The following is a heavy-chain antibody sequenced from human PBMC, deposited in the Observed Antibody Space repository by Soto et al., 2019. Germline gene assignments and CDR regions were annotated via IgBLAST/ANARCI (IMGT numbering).Heavy chain of an antibody. V-gene: IGHV3-20*04. CDR1: GFTFDDYG. Sequence: PGGSLRLSCAASGFTFDDYGMSWVRQAPGKGLEWVSGINWNGGSTGYADSVKGRFTISRDNAKNSLYLQMNSLRVEDTAVYYCARDLNWNQADYWGQGTLVTVSS. CDR2: INWNGGST. CDR3: ARDLNWNQADY. D-gene: IGHD1-20*01. J-gene: IGHJ4*02.